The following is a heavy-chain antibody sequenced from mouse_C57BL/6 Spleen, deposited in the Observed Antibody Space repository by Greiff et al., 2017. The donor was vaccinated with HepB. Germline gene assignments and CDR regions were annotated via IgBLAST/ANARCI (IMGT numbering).Heavy chain of an antibody. CDR1: GYTFTSYW. CDR2: IDPNSGGT. J-gene: IGHJ4*01. CDR3: ARGAYYSNPYAMDY. V-gene: IGHV1-72*01. D-gene: IGHD2-5*01. Sequence: VQLQQPGAELVKPGASVKLSCKASGYTFTSYWMHWVKQRPGRGLEWIGRIDPNSGGTKYNEKFKSKATLTVDKPSSTAYMQLSSLTSEDSAVYYCARGAYYSNPYAMDYWGQGTSVTVSS.